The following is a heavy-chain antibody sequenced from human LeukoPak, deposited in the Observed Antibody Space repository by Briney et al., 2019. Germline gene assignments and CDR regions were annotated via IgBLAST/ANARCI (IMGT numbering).Heavy chain of an antibody. CDR3: ARAAAADLANYFDY. CDR1: GYTFIGYY. CDR2: INPNTFGT. D-gene: IGHD6-13*01. Sequence: ASVKVSCQASGYTFIGYYIHCVRQAPGQGLEWMGWINPNTFGTNYAQNFQGRVTMTRDPSISTAYMEVSRLRSDDTAVYNCARAAAADLANYFDYWGQGTLVTVSS. V-gene: IGHV1-2*02. J-gene: IGHJ4*02.